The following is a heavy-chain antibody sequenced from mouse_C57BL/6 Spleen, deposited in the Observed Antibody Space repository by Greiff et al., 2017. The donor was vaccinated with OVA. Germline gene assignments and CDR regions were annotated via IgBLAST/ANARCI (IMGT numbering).Heavy chain of an antibody. CDR1: GYTFTSYW. V-gene: IGHV1-64*01. CDR3: ARTNYGSSYDAMDY. Sequence: QVHVKQPGAELVKPGASVKLSCKASGYTFTSYWMHWVKQRPGQGLEWIGMIHPNSGSTNYNEKFKSKGTLTVDKSSSTAYMHLSSLTSEDSAVYYCARTNYGSSYDAMDYWGQGTSVTVSS. CDR2: IHPNSGST. J-gene: IGHJ4*01. D-gene: IGHD1-1*01.